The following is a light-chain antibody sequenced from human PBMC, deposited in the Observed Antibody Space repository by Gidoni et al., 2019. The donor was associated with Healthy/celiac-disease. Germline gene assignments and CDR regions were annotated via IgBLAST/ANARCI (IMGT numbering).Light chain of an antibody. CDR2: GNS. CDR3: QSYDSSLSALV. Sequence: QSVLTQPPSVSGAPGNRVTIPCPGSSPNIGAGYDVHWYQQLPGTAPKLLIYGNSNRPSGVPDRFSGSKSGTSASLAITGLQAEDEADYYCQSYDSSLSALVFGGGTKLTVL. CDR1: SPNIGAGYD. V-gene: IGLV1-40*01. J-gene: IGLJ2*01.